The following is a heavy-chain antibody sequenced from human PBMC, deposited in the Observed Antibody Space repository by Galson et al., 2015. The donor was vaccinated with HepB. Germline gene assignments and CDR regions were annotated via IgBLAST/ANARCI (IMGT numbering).Heavy chain of an antibody. V-gene: IGHV3-21*01. CDR1: GFTFSSYS. J-gene: IGHJ6*03. Sequence: SLRLSCAASGFTFSSYSMNWVRQAPGKGLEWVSSISSSSSYIYYADSVKGRFTISRDNAKNSLYLQMNSLRAEDTAVYYCARSSSPRNPYMDVWGKGTTVTVSS. CDR2: ISSSSSYI. CDR3: ARSSSPRNPYMDV. D-gene: IGHD6-13*01.